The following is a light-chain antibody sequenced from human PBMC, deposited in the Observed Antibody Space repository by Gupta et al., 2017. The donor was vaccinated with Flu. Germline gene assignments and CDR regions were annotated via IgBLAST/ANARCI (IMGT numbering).Light chain of an antibody. Sequence: DIELTPSPSSLSASVRDSVTITCRASLGIIPDLGWYQQKPGKAPKRLIYAASSWQSGVPARFSGSGSGTEFRLKISRVQAEDAATYYCRQHKKDPYTFGQGTKLEIK. CDR3: RQHKKDPYT. V-gene: IGKV1-17*01. CDR2: AAS. J-gene: IGKJ2*01. CDR1: LGIIPD.